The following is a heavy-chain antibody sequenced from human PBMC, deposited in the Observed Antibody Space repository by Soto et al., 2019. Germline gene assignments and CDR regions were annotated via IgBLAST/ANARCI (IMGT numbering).Heavy chain of an antibody. CDR3: AKESTWARNFDY. D-gene: IGHD7-27*01. J-gene: IGHJ4*02. V-gene: IGHV3-23*01. CDR2: ISGSGDST. CDR1: GFTFSSYA. Sequence: EVQLLESGGGLVQPGGSLRLSCAASGFTFSSYAMSWVRQAPGKGLDLVSAISGSGDSTYYADSVKGRLTISRDNSKNTLYLQMNSLRAEDTAVYYCAKESTWARNFDYWGQGTLVTVSS.